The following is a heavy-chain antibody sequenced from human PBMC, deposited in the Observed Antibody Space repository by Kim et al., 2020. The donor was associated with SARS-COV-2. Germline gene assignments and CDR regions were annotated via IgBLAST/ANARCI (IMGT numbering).Heavy chain of an antibody. CDR1: GGSISSSSYY. D-gene: IGHD3-9*01. V-gene: IGHV4-39*01. CDR3: ASPFLHYAGYSYYYYGMDV. J-gene: IGHJ6*02. Sequence: SETLSLTCTVSGGSISSSSYYWGWIRQPPGKGLEWIGSIYYSGSTYYNPSLKSRVTISVDTSKNQFSLKLSSVTAADTAVYYCASPFLHYAGYSYYYYGMDVWGQGTTVTVSS. CDR2: IYYSGST.